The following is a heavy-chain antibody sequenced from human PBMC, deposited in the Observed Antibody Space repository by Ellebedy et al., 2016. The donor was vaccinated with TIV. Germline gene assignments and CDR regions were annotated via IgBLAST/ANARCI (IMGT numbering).Heavy chain of an antibody. CDR2: IYPGDSDT. D-gene: IGHD2-21*02. CDR3: ASTSGAAVPGYFHL. CDR1: GHNFSTHW. V-gene: IGHV5-51*01. J-gene: IGHJ2*01. Sequence: GESLKISCEGSGHNFSTHWIAWVRQMPGKGLECVGIIYPGDSDTRYSPSFQGQVTISADKSINTAYLQWTNLKASDTAMYYCASTSGAAVPGYFHLWGRGTLLTVSS.